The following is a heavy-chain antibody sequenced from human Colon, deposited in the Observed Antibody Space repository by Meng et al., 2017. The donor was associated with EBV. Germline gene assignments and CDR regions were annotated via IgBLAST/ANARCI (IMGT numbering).Heavy chain of an antibody. J-gene: IGHJ4*02. D-gene: IGHD4-17*01. CDR2: INHSGST. CDR1: GGSFSGYY. CDR3: ARYRLQNDYGDQLYYFDY. V-gene: IGHV4-34*01. Sequence: QVQLQQWGAGLLKPSEXLSLTGTVYGGSFSGYYWSWIRQPPGKGLEWIGEINHSGSTNYNPSLKSRVTISVDTSKNQFSLKVTSVTAADTAVYYCARYRLQNDYGDQLYYFDYLGQGSLVTVSS.